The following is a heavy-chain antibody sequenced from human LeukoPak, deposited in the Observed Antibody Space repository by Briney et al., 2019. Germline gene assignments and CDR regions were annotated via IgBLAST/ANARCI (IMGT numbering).Heavy chain of an antibody. CDR2: INPNSGGT. J-gene: IGHJ5*02. CDR3: ARASLLRGSGSHTRDWFDP. Sequence: ASVKVSCKASGFTFTSSAMQWVRQARGQRLEWMGWINPNSGGTNYAQKFQGRVTMTRDTSISTAYMELSRLRSDDTAVYYCARASLLRGSGSHTRDWFDPWGQGTLVTVSS. D-gene: IGHD3-10*01. CDR1: GFTFTSSA. V-gene: IGHV1-2*02.